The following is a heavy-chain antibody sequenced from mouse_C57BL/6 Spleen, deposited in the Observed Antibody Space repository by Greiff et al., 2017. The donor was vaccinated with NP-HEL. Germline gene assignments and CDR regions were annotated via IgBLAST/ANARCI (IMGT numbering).Heavy chain of an antibody. J-gene: IGHJ2*01. Sequence: EVKLVESGGGLVKPGASLKLSCAASGFTFSDYGMHWVRQAPEKGLEWVAYISSGSSTIYYADTVKGRCTISRDNAKNTLFLQMTSLGSEDTAMYYCARDPDFDYWGQGTTLTVSS. CDR2: ISSGSSTI. V-gene: IGHV5-17*01. CDR1: GFTFSDYG. CDR3: ARDPDFDY.